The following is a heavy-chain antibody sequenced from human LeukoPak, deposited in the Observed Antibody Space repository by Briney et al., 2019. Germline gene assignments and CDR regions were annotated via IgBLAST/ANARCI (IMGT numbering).Heavy chain of an antibody. V-gene: IGHV4-39*07. Sequence: NPSETLSLTCTVSGASISSDEYYWGWIRQSPGKGLEWIASVSYSGTVYYNPSLESRVTISIDTSKNQFSLKLSSLTAADTAVYYCARHKYSSGWPPEGAFDIWGQGTMVTVSS. CDR1: GASISSDEYY. J-gene: IGHJ3*02. CDR2: VSYSGTV. D-gene: IGHD6-19*01. CDR3: ARHKYSSGWPPEGAFDI.